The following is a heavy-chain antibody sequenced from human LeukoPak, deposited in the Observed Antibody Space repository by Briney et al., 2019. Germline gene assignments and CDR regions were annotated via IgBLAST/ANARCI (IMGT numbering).Heavy chain of an antibody. Sequence: ASVKVSCKASGYTFTSYGISWVRQAPGQGLEWMGWISAYNGNTNYAQKLQGRVTMTTDTSTSTAYMELRSLRSDDTAVYYCARGAHNSSPPPSVGYWGQGTLVTVSS. D-gene: IGHD6-13*01. CDR3: ARGAHNSSPPPSVGY. CDR2: ISAYNGNT. J-gene: IGHJ4*02. V-gene: IGHV1-18*01. CDR1: GYTFTSYG.